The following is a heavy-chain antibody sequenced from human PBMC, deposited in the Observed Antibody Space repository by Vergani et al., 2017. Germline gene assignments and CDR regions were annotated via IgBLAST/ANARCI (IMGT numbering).Heavy chain of an antibody. CDR1: GFSLSTSGMS. V-gene: IGHV2-70*15. Sequence: QVTLRESGPALVKPTQTLTLTCTFSGFSLSTSGMSVSWIRQPPGKALEWLARIDWDDDKYYSTSLKTRLTITKDTSKNQIVLTMTNMDPVDTATYYFAPSSIVVVPAADVGAFDIWRQGTMVSVSS. CDR2: IDWDDDK. D-gene: IGHD2-2*01. J-gene: IGHJ3*02. CDR3: APSSIVVVPAADVGAFDI.